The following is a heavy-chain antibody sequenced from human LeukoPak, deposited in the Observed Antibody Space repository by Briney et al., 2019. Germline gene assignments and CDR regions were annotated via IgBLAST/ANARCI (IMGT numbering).Heavy chain of an antibody. CDR1: GFTFSSYS. CDR2: ISSSSYI. CDR3: AKDATPETYYYYGMDV. V-gene: IGHV3-21*04. J-gene: IGHJ6*02. Sequence: GGSLRLSCAASGFTFSSYSMNWVRQAPGKGLEWVSSISSSSYIYYADSVKGRFTISRDNAKNSLYLQMNSLRAEDTALYYCAKDATPETYYYYGMDVWGQGTTVTVSS.